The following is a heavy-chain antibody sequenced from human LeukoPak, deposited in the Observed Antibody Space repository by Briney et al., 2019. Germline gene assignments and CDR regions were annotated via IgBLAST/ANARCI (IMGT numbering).Heavy chain of an antibody. CDR3: ARKVATILGVNYFDY. V-gene: IGHV4-30-2*05. CDR2: IYHSGST. Sequence: SQTLSLTCAVSGGSISSGGYSWSWIRQPPGKGLEWIGYIYHSGSTYYNPSLKSRVTISVDTSKNQFSLKLSSVTAADTAVYYCARKVATILGVNYFDYWGQGTLVTVSS. D-gene: IGHD5-12*01. J-gene: IGHJ4*02. CDR1: GGSISSGGYS.